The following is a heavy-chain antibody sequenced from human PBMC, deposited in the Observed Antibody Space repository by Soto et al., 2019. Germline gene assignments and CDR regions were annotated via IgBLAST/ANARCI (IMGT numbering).Heavy chain of an antibody. V-gene: IGHV1-69*01. CDR2: IIPLFGTA. CDR1: GVTFSSET. Sequence: QVQLVQSGAEVKKPGSSVKVSCKASGVTFSSETISWVRQAPGQGLEWVGGIIPLFGTANYAQKFQGRVTITADESTGTLYIELSSLGSDDTAVDYCATELGDNTARPFDSWGQGTLVTVSS. D-gene: IGHD2-21*01. J-gene: IGHJ4*02. CDR3: ATELGDNTARPFDS.